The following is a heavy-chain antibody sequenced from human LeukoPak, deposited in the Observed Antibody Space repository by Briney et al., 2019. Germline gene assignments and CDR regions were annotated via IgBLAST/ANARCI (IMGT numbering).Heavy chain of an antibody. CDR2: IYSGGST. J-gene: IGHJ4*02. CDR1: GFTVSSNY. Sequence: TGGPRRLSCTASGFTVSSNYMSWVRQATGKGLEWVSVIYSGGSTYYADSVKGRFTISRDNSKNTLYLQMNSLRAEDTAVYYCARAREFGELFYWGQGTLVTVSS. CDR3: ARAREFGELFY. D-gene: IGHD3-10*01. V-gene: IGHV3-53*01.